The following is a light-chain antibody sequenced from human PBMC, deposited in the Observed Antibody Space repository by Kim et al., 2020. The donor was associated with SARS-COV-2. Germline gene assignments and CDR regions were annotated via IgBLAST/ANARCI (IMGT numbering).Light chain of an antibody. V-gene: IGLV3-19*01. J-gene: IGLJ2*01. CDR2: GRN. CDR1: SLRSYY. CDR3: QSRDSGGKVI. Sequence: SSELTRDPAVSVALGQTVRITCQGDSLRSYYATWYQQKPRQAPVLVIYGRNNRPSGIPDRFSGSTSGNTASLTISGAQAEDEADFYCQSRDSGGKVIFGGGTKVTVL.